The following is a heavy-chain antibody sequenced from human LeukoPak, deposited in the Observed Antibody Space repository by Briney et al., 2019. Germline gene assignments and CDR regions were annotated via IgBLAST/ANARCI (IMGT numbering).Heavy chain of an antibody. D-gene: IGHD3-10*01. CDR1: GFTFSSYA. CDR3: AKSNGYGLVDI. V-gene: IGHV3-48*03. CDR2: ISHTGSAN. Sequence: PGGSLRLSCAASGFTFSSYAMNWVRQAPGKGLEWVSYISHTGSANSYADSVKGRFTISRDNAKNSLYLQMNSLRAEDTAVYYCAKSNGYGLVDIWGQGTMVTVSS. J-gene: IGHJ3*02.